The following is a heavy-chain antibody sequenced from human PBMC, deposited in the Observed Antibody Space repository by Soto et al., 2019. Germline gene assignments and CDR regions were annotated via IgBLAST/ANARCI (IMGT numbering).Heavy chain of an antibody. CDR2: INHSGMT. J-gene: IGHJ5*02. CDR3: AREAAETVGDGYWCDT. D-gene: IGHD6-13*01. V-gene: IGHV4-34*01. CDR1: GGSFSVYS. Sequence: SVTLSLTCAAYGGSFSVYSWSWIRQPPGQGLERIGDINHSGMTHYNPSLESRFTVSVDTSRNQFSLKLRFVTAADTAVYYCAREAAETVGDGYWCDTWGQGTLVTVSS.